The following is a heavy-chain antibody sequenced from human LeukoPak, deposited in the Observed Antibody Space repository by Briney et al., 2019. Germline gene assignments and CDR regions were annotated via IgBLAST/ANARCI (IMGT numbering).Heavy chain of an antibody. D-gene: IGHD1-26*01. J-gene: IGHJ4*02. CDR2: IRYDGSKK. V-gene: IGHV3-30*02. CDR1: GFTFSSYG. Sequence: GGSLRLSCAASGFTFSSYGMHWVRQAPGMGLEWVTFIRYDGSKKYYEDSVKGRFTISRENSKNTLYLQMNRLRAEDTAVYYCAKDLRAGSLEYFDYWGQGTLVTVSS. CDR3: AKDLRAGSLEYFDY.